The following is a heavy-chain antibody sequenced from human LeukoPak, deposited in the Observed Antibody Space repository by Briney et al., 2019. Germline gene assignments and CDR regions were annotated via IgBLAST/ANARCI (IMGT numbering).Heavy chain of an antibody. CDR2: ISDSGGST. Sequence: GGSLRLSCAASGFTFSSYAMSWVRQAPGKGLEWVSAISDSGGSTYYADSVKGRFTISRDNSKNTLYLQINSLRAEDTAVYYCAKVGYYDSSGYYYYYDMDVWGQGTTVTVSS. CDR3: AKVGYYDSSGYYYYYDMDV. D-gene: IGHD3-22*01. J-gene: IGHJ6*02. V-gene: IGHV3-23*01. CDR1: GFTFSSYA.